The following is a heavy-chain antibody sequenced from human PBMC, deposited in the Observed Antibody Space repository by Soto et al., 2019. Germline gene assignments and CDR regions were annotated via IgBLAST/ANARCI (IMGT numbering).Heavy chain of an antibody. Sequence: QVQLQESGTGLVKPSETLSLTCTVSGGSVISGSYYWNWIWQPPGKGLECVGCISDTGSGDYNPSLKSRVTISAHTPKRQFALRLNSVTPADRAVYYCPRAHSGYDPLGIAVWDQGHTVTV. V-gene: IGHV4-61*01. CDR3: PRAHSGYDPLGIAV. CDR1: GGSVISGSYY. J-gene: IGHJ6*02. D-gene: IGHD5-12*01. CDR2: ISDTGSG.